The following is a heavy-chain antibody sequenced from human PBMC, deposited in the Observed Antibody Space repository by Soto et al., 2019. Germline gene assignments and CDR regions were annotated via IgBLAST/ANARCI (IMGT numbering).Heavy chain of an antibody. J-gene: IGHJ4*02. V-gene: IGHV1-69*01. CDR3: ARGVHYDSSGYYYFY. CDR2: IIPLFGTA. Sequence: QVQLVQSGAEVKKPGSSVKVSCKASGGTFSTYAIDWVRQAPGQGLEWMGGIIPLFGTAKYAQNFQGRITITADESTNTAYMEVRSLRSQDTAVYYCARGVHYDSSGYYYFYWGQGTLVTVSS. CDR1: GGTFSTYA. D-gene: IGHD3-22*01.